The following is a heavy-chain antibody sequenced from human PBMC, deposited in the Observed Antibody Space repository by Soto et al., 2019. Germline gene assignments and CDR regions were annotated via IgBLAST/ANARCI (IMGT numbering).Heavy chain of an antibody. Sequence: PGESLKISCMGSGYKVSTWHNFTSYWIAWVRQMPGEGLEWMGIIYPGDSDTRYSPSFQGQVTISADKSISTAYLQWSSLKASDTATYYCARGGSDYGLDYWGQGTLVTVSS. CDR2: IYPGDSDT. CDR3: ARGGSDYGLDY. V-gene: IGHV5-51*01. CDR1: GYKVSTWHNFTSYW. J-gene: IGHJ4*02. D-gene: IGHD3-10*01.